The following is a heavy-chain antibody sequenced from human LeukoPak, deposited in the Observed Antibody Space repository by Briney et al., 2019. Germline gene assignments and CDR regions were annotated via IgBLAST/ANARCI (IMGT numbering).Heavy chain of an antibody. V-gene: IGHV4-59*01. CDR2: IYYSGST. CDR1: GGSISSYY. J-gene: IGHJ4*02. CDR3: ARGIYCSSTSCYNYFDY. D-gene: IGHD2-2*02. Sequence: SETLSLTCTVSGGSISSYYWSWIRQPPGKGLEWIGYIYYSGSTIYNPSLKSRVTISVDTSKNQFSLRLSSVTAADTAVYYCARGIYCSSTSCYNYFDYWGQGTLVTVSS.